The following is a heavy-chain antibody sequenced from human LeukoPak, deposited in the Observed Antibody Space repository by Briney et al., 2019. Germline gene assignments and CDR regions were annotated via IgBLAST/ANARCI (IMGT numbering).Heavy chain of an antibody. CDR1: GYTFTGYF. Sequence: ASVKVSCKASGYTFTGYFMHWVRQAPGQGLEWMGWISAYNGNTNYAQKLQGRVTMTTDTSTSTAYMELRSLRSDDTAVYYCARDHSGGWSYYYYYGMDVWGQGTTVTVSS. CDR2: ISAYNGNT. CDR3: ARDHSGGWSYYYYYGMDV. V-gene: IGHV1-18*04. J-gene: IGHJ6*02. D-gene: IGHD6-19*01.